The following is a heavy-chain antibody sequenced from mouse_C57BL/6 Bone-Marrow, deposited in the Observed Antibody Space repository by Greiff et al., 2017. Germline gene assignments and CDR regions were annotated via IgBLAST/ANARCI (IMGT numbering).Heavy chain of an antibody. V-gene: IGHV14-4*01. J-gene: IGHJ3*01. Sequence: EVQLQQSGAELVRPGASVKLSCTASGFNIKDDYMYWVRQRPEQGLEWIGWIDPENGDTEYASKFQGKATVTVDTSYNTAYLQRSSLTSEDTAVYYCTRIAYWGQGTLVTVSA. CDR1: GFNIKDDY. CDR2: IDPENGDT. CDR3: TRIAY.